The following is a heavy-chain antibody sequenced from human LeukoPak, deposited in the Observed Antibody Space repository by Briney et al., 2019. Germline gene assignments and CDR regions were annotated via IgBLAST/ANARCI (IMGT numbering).Heavy chain of an antibody. Sequence: GGSLRLSCAASGFTFSSYSMNWVRQAPGKGLEWVSSISSSSSYLYYADSVKGRFTISRDNAKNSLYLQMNSLRAEDTAVYYCAKAGGNSGEYFDYWGQGTLVTVSS. D-gene: IGHD4-23*01. CDR3: AKAGGNSGEYFDY. CDR1: GFTFSSYS. CDR2: ISSSSSYL. J-gene: IGHJ4*02. V-gene: IGHV3-21*01.